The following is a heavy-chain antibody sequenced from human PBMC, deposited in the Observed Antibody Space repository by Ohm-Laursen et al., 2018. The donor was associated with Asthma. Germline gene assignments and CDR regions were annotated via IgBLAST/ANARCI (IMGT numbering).Heavy chain of an antibody. V-gene: IGHV3-7*02. J-gene: IGHJ1*01. CDR3: ARIGPEWELPGREYSLHH. CDR1: KFTFSNHW. D-gene: IGHD1-26*01. CDR2: IYPDGGEK. Sequence: SLRLSCTASKFTFSNHWMNWVRQAPGKGLEWVANIYPDGGEKYYVDSVDGRFTISRDNAKNSVYLQMNSLRAEDTALYYCARIGPEWELPGREYSLHHWGQGTQVTVSS.